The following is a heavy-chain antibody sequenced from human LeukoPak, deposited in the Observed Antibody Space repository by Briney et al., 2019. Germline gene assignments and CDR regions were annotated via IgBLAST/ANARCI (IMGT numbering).Heavy chain of an antibody. Sequence: GGSLRLSCEASGFTFGNYAIHWVRQVPGEGLEWVAIITHNGGTQYYADSAKGRFTISRDNSQSTVFLQMNSLRPEDTAVYYCARDARSGAFSDFDYWGQGTLVTVSS. CDR1: GFTFGNYA. CDR3: ARDARSGAFSDFDY. J-gene: IGHJ4*02. V-gene: IGHV3-30-3*01. CDR2: ITHNGGTQ. D-gene: IGHD1-26*01.